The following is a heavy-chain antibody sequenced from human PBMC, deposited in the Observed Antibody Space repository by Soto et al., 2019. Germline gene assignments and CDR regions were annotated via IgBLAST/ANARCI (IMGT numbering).Heavy chain of an antibody. CDR1: GGSFSGYY. Sequence: PSETLSLTCAVYGGSFSGYYWSWIRQPPGKGLEWIGEINHSGSTNYNPSLKSRVTISVDTSKNQFSLKLSSVAAADTAVYYCARGRNPYGVNDAFDIWGKGTMVTVSS. J-gene: IGHJ3*02. CDR2: INHSGST. CDR3: ARGRNPYGVNDAFDI. V-gene: IGHV4-34*01. D-gene: IGHD4-17*01.